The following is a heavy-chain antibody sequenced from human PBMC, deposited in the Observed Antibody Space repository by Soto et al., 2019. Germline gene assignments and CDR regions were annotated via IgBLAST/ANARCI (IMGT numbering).Heavy chain of an antibody. D-gene: IGHD4-17*01. J-gene: IGHJ6*02. CDR1: GGTFSSYA. CDR3: ARSLSHLSTGYYGMDV. CDR2: IIPIFGTA. Sequence: SVKVSCKASGGTFSSYAISWVRQAPGQGLEWMGGIIPIFGTANYAQKFQGRVTITADESTSTAYMELSSLRSEDTAVYYCARSLSHLSTGYYGMDVWGQGTTVTVSS. V-gene: IGHV1-69*13.